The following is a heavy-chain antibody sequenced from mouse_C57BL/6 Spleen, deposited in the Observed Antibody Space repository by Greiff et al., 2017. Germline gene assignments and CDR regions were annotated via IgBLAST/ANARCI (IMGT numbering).Heavy chain of an antibody. D-gene: IGHD2-4*01. Sequence: QVQLQQPGAELVKPGASVKMSCKASGYTFTSYWITWVKQRPGQGLEWIGDIYPGSGSTNYNEKFKSKATLTVDTSSSTAYMQLSSLTSEDSAVYYCARPRDYDCYFDYWCQGTTLTVSS. V-gene: IGHV1-55*01. CDR3: ARPRDYDCYFDY. CDR1: GYTFTSYW. CDR2: IYPGSGST. J-gene: IGHJ2*01.